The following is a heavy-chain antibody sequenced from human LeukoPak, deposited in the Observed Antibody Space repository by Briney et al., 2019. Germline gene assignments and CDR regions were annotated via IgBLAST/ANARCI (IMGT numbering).Heavy chain of an antibody. V-gene: IGHV1-2*02. J-gene: IGHJ6*02. CDR1: GYTFTGYY. CDR3: ARTGGNDFWSGYYYYYYGMDV. Sequence: GASVKVSCKASGYTFTGYYMHWVRQAPGQGLEWMGWINPNSGGTNYAQKFQGRVTMTRDTSISTAYMELSRLRSDDTAVYSCARTGGNDFWSGYYYYYYGMDVWGQGTTVTVSS. D-gene: IGHD3-3*01. CDR2: INPNSGGT.